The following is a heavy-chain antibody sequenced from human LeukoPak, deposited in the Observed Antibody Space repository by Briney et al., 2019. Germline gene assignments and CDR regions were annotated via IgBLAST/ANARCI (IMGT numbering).Heavy chain of an antibody. CDR2: ISGSGGST. Sequence: AGGSLRLSCAASGLSFSNYAMYWVRQAPGKGLEWVSAISGSGGSTYYADSVKGRFTISRDNSKNTLYLQMNSLRAEDTAVYYCAKEEEFGVQYFDYWGQGALVTVSS. V-gene: IGHV3-23*01. CDR1: GLSFSNYA. D-gene: IGHD3-10*01. J-gene: IGHJ4*02. CDR3: AKEEEFGVQYFDY.